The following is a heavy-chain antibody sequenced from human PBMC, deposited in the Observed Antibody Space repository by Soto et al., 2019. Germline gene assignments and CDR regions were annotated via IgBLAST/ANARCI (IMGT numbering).Heavy chain of an antibody. Sequence: GGSLRLSWAASGFTFSNYAMSWVLQAPGKGLEWLSTFTRSGSTYYADSVKGRFTISRDNSKNTLYLQMDGLRAEDTAVYYCARDFAPGSPNYDYWGLGTLVIVSS. D-gene: IGHD3-10*01. CDR2: FTRSGST. CDR3: ARDFAPGSPNYDY. V-gene: IGHV3-23*01. CDR1: GFTFSNYA. J-gene: IGHJ4*02.